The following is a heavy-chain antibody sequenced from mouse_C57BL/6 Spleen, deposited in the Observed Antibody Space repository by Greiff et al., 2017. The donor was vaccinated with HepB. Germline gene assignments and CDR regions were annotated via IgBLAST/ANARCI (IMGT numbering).Heavy chain of an antibody. J-gene: IGHJ2*01. V-gene: IGHV5-17*01. Sequence: EVKLMESGGGLVKPGGSLKLSCAASGFTFSDYGMHWVRQAPEKGLEWVAYISSGSSTIYYADTVKGRFTISRDNAKNTLFLQMTSLRSEDTAMYYCARCNSYYFDYWGQGTTLTVSS. CDR3: ARCNSYYFDY. CDR2: ISSGSSTI. D-gene: IGHD2-1*01. CDR1: GFTFSDYG.